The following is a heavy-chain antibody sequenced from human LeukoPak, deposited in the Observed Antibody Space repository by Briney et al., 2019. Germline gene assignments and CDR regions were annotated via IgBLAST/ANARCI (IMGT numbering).Heavy chain of an antibody. J-gene: IGHJ4*02. Sequence: GESLKISCKGSGYSFTNSWIAWVRQMPGKGLEWMGIIYPGDSDTRYGPSFQGQVTISADKSISTAYLQWSSLKASDTAMYYCATHLGYCSSTSCYSYWGQGTLVTVSS. CDR2: IYPGDSDT. D-gene: IGHD2-2*01. CDR3: ATHLGYCSSTSCYSY. V-gene: IGHV5-51*01. CDR1: GYSFTNSW.